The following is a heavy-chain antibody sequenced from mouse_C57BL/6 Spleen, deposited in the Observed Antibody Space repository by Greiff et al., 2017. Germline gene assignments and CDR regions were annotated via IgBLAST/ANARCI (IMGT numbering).Heavy chain of an antibody. J-gene: IGHJ4*01. CDR2: ISYDGSN. CDR1: GYSITSGYY. D-gene: IGHD2-1*01. Sequence: EVQLVESGPGLVKPSQSLSLPCSVTGYSITSGYYWNWIRQFPGNKLEWMGYISYDGSNNYNPSLKNRISITRDTSKSQFFLKLNSVTTEDTATYYCAREYYGSYDAMDYWGQGTSVTVSS. CDR3: AREYYGSYDAMDY. V-gene: IGHV3-6*01.